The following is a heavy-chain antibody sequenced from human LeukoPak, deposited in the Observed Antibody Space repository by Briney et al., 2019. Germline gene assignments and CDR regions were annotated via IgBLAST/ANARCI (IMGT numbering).Heavy chain of an antibody. CDR2: IHSSGTTT. CDR3: ALLAVASDFDY. CDR1: GCPFSFYE. V-gene: IGHV3-48*03. Sequence: GGSLRLSCAVSGCPFSFYEMNWVRQAPGKGLEWVSNIHSSGTTTYYADSVKGRFSISRDNAKNSLYLRMNSLRVEDTAVYYCALLAVASDFDYWGQGALVTVSS. J-gene: IGHJ4*02. D-gene: IGHD6-19*01.